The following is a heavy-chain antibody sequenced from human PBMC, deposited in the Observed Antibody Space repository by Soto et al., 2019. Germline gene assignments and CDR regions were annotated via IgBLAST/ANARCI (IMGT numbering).Heavy chain of an antibody. Sequence: ASVKVSCKASGYTFTSYDINRVRQATGQGLEWMGWMNPNSGNTGYAQKFQGRVTMTRNTSISTAYMELSSLRSEDTAVYYCAKDKSAMAPPDAFDIWGQGTMVTVSS. CDR1: GYTFTSYD. J-gene: IGHJ3*02. V-gene: IGHV1-8*01. CDR3: AKDKSAMAPPDAFDI. CDR2: MNPNSGNT. D-gene: IGHD5-18*01.